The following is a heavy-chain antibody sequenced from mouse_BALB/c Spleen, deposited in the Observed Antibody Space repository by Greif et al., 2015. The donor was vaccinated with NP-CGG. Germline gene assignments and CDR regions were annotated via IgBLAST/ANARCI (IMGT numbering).Heavy chain of an antibody. Sequence: QVQLQQSGAELVKPGASVKLSCKTSGYTFNSYWMHWVKQRPGQGLEWIGEIDPYDSYTTYNQKFKGKATLTVDKSSSTAYMQLRSLTSEDSAVYYWSRAPYDGYAMDYWGQVTSFTVSS. CDR1: GYTFNSYW. CDR3: SRAPYDGYAMDY. J-gene: IGHJ4*01. CDR2: IDPYDSYT. V-gene: IGHV1-69*02. D-gene: IGHD2-14*01.